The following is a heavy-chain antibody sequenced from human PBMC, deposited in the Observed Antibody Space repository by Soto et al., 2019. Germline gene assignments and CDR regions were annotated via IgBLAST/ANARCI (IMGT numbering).Heavy chain of an antibody. J-gene: IGHJ6*02. D-gene: IGHD2-2*01. CDR3: ARLHGYCISSSCHGHYAMDV. Sequence: SETLSLTCTVSGGSISSYYWSWIRQPPGKGLEWIGYIYYSGSTNYNPSLKSRVTISVDTSKNQFSLKLTSVTAADTAVYYCARLHGYCISSSCHGHYAMDVWGQGTTVTVSS. CDR2: IYYSGST. CDR1: GGSISSYY. V-gene: IGHV4-59*08.